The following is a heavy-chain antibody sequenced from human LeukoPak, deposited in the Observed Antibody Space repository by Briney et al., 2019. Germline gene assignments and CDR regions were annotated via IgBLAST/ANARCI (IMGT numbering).Heavy chain of an antibody. J-gene: IGHJ3*02. CDR1: GGPISSSSYY. CDR2: IYYSRST. V-gene: IGHV4-39*01. D-gene: IGHD2-15*01. CDR3: AGQFRYCSGGSCTRAAFDI. Sequence: SETLSLTCTVSGGPISSSSYYWGWIRQPPGKGLEWIGSIYYSRSTYYNPSPKSRVTISVDTSKNQFSLKLSSVTAADTAVYYCAGQFRYCSGGSCTRAAFDIWGQGTMVTVSS.